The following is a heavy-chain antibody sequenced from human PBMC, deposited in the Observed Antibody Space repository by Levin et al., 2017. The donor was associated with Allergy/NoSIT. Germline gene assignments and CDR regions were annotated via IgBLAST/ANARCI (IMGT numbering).Heavy chain of an antibody. D-gene: IGHD3-10*01. CDR3: ARVYGSGTSYPFDI. J-gene: IGHJ3*02. CDR2: IYHSGST. V-gene: IGHV4-30-2*01. CDR1: GGSISSGGYS. Sequence: LRLSCAVSGGSISSGGYSWSWIRQPPGKGLEWIGYIYHSGSTYYNPSLKSRVTISVDRSKNQFSLKLSSVTAADTAVYYCARVYGSGTSYPFDIWGQGTMVTVSS.